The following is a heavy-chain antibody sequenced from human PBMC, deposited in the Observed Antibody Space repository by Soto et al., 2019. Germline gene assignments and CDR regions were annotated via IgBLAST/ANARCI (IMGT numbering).Heavy chain of an antibody. CDR3: ARLSAQKWNNWFDP. Sequence: ASVKVSCKASGYTFTNFDLHWVRQAPGQGLEWMGKINPDNGKTVYAQTFQGRVTMTRDTSMSTAYMELSGLRSEDTAVYFCARLSAQKWNNWFDPWGQGTPVTVSS. CDR2: INPDNGKT. CDR1: GYTFTNFD. D-gene: IGHD1-26*01. J-gene: IGHJ5*02. V-gene: IGHV1-8*01.